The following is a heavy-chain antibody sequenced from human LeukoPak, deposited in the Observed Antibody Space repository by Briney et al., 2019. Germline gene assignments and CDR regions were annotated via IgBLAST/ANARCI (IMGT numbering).Heavy chain of an antibody. CDR3: ARLSGPLGFCSGGTCYSDWYFDL. CDR2: IYYSGST. Sequence: PSETLSLTCTVSGGSIRSSNYYWGWIRQPPGKGLEWIGNIYYSGSTYYNSSLKSRVTISVDTSKNQFSLKLSSVTAPETAVYYCARLSGPLGFCSGGTCYSDWYFDLWGRGTLVTVSS. J-gene: IGHJ2*01. CDR1: GGSIRSSNYY. D-gene: IGHD2-15*01. V-gene: IGHV4-39*01.